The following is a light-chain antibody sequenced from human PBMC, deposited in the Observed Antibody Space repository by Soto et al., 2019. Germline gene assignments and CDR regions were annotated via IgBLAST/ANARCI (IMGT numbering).Light chain of an antibody. CDR1: QGISNY. CDR3: QKYNSDPWT. CDR2: AAS. Sequence: DIQMTQSPSSLSASVGDRVTITCRASQGISNYLAWYQQKPGKVPKLLIYAASTMQTGVRSRFSGSGSGTVFTLTISTLQPEDVATYYCQKYNSDPWTFGQGTKVEIK. J-gene: IGKJ1*01. V-gene: IGKV1-27*01.